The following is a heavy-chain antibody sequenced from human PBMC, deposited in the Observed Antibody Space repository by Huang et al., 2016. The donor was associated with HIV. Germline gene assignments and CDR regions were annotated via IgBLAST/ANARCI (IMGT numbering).Heavy chain of an antibody. J-gene: IGHJ6*03. CDR1: GYPLSKLS. CDR2: FAPKVGER. V-gene: IGHV1-24*01. Sequence: QVQLLQSGAEVKKPGASVKVSCKVSGYPLSKLSMHWVRQAPGKGLEWVGGFAPKVGERIYAQKCQGRVTMTEDTSTDTAYMELRSLRSEDTAVYYCATVRLGYYMDVWGEGTTVTVSS. CDR3: ATVRLGYYMDV.